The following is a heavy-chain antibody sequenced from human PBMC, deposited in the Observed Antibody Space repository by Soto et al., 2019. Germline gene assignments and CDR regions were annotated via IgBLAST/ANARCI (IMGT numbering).Heavy chain of an antibody. CDR1: GGSSRSSSYY. CDR3: ARRLYYDSSGFEGGGMDV. Sequence: SETLSLTWTVAGGSSRSSSYYGGGMRQAAGQGLEWIGSIYYSGSTYYNPSLKSRVTISVDTSKNQFSLKLSSVTAADTAVYYCARRLYYDSSGFEGGGMDVWGQGTTVTVS. D-gene: IGHD3-22*01. CDR2: IYYSGST. V-gene: IGHV4-39*01. J-gene: IGHJ6*02.